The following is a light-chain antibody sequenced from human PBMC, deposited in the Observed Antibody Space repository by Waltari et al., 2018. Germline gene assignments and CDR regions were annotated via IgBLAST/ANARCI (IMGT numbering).Light chain of an antibody. CDR2: DIS. V-gene: IGKV3-11*01. CDR1: HSFRTY. J-gene: IGKJ1*01. CDR3: QQRSNWPGT. Sequence: EIVLKQAPDTLSLSPGETATLSCRASHSFRTYLAWYQQRPGQPPRLLIYDISKRAAGIPARFSGSGSGTDFTLTISSLEPEDFAIYYCQQRSNWPGTFGQGTKVEIK.